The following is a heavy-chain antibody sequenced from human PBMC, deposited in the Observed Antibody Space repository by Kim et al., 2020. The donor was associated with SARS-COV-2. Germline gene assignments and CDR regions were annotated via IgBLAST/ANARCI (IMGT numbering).Heavy chain of an antibody. Sequence: NPSLKSRVTISVDTSKNQFSLKLSSVTAADTAVYYCATVTDLYYYYGMDVWGQGTTVTVSS. CDR3: ATVTDLYYYYGMDV. V-gene: IGHV4-39*01. J-gene: IGHJ6*02. D-gene: IGHD3-16*02.